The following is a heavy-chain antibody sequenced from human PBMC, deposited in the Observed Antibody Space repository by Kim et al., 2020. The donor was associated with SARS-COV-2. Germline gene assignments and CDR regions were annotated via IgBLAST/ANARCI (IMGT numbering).Heavy chain of an antibody. J-gene: IGHJ4*01. CDR2: ISYDGSNK. CDR3: ARDYAVNYYDSSGLVDY. D-gene: IGHD3-22*01. Sequence: GGSLRLSCAASGFTFSSYAMHWVRQAPGKGLEWVAVISYDGSNKYYADSVKGRFTISRDNSKNTLYLQMNSLRAEDTAVYYCARDYAVNYYDSSGLVDY. V-gene: IGHV3-30*04. CDR1: GFTFSSYA.